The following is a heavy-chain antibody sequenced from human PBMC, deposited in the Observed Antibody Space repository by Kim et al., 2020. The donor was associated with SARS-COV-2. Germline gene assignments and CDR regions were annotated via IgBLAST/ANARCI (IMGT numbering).Heavy chain of an antibody. CDR2: MSARSDPI. V-gene: IGHV3-48*02. CDR1: GFNFGTFT. CDR3: ARNLGGYGLFDY. J-gene: IGHJ4*01. D-gene: IGHD5-12*01. Sequence: GGSLRLSCAASGFNFGTFTMSWVRQAPGKGLEWVSYMSARSDPIYYAESVKGRFTISRVNADNSLYLQMDSLRDEDTAVYYCARNLGGYGLFDYWGHGT.